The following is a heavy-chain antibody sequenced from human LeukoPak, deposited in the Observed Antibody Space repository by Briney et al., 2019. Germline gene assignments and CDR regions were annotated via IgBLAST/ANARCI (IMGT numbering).Heavy chain of an antibody. CDR1: GFTFSSYG. J-gene: IGHJ4*02. V-gene: IGHV3-30*02. CDR3: AKAFQLLYDYTIPFDY. CDR2: IRYDGSNK. Sequence: PGGSLRLSCAASGFTFSSYGMHWVRQAPGKGLEWVAFIRYDGSNKYYADSVKGRFTISRDNSKNTLYLQMNSLRAEDTAVYYCAKAFQLLYDYTIPFDYWGQGTLVTVSS. D-gene: IGHD2-2*02.